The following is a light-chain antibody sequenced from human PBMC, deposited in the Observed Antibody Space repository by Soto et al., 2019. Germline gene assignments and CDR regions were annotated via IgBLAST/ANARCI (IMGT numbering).Light chain of an antibody. Sequence: IQMTQSPSSLSASVGDRVTFICRASQDIRSELSWFQQKPGRPPKLLIYGASILQSGVPSRYSGSGSGTDFTLTIDSLQSEDFATYYCLQDNNYPRTFGPGTKVEVK. CDR1: QDIRSE. CDR3: LQDNNYPRT. J-gene: IGKJ3*01. CDR2: GAS. V-gene: IGKV1-6*01.